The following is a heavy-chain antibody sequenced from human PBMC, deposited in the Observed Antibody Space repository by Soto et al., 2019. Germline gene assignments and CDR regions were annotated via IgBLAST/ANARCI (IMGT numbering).Heavy chain of an antibody. Sequence: QVQLQESGPGLVKPSETLSLTCTVSGDSISSYYWTWIRQPPGKGLEWIGYIYYSGSTKYNPSLKSRVTISVDTPKNQFSLKLNSVTAADTAVYYCARTGDRSGYYYYYMHVWGKGTTVIVSS. D-gene: IGHD7-27*01. CDR2: IYYSGST. V-gene: IGHV4-59*08. CDR1: GDSISSYY. J-gene: IGHJ6*03. CDR3: ARTGDRSGYYYYYMHV.